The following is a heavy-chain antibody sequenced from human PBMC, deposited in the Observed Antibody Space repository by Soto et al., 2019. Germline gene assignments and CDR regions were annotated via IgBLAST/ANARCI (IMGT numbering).Heavy chain of an antibody. Sequence: SETLSLTCTVSGGSISSYYWNWIRQPPGKGLEWIGYIYHSGSTNYNPSLKSRVTISVDTSKNQFSLKLSSVTAADTAVYYCERKGNSWYFDYWGQGALVT. CDR2: IYHSGST. CDR1: GGSISSYY. CDR3: ERKGNSWYFDY. V-gene: IGHV4-59*08. J-gene: IGHJ4*02. D-gene: IGHD6-13*01.